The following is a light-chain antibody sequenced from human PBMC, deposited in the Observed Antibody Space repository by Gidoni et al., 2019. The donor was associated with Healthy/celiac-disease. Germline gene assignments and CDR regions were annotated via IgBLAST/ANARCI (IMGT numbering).Light chain of an antibody. J-gene: IGLJ2*01. Sequence: QSALTQPASVSGSPGQSITISCTGTSSDVGSYNLVSWYQQHPGKAPKLMISEGSKRPSGVSNCFSGSKSGNTASLTISGLQAEDEADYYCCSYAGSSTVVFGGGTKLTVL. V-gene: IGLV2-23*01. CDR3: CSYAGSSTVV. CDR1: SSDVGSYNL. CDR2: EGS.